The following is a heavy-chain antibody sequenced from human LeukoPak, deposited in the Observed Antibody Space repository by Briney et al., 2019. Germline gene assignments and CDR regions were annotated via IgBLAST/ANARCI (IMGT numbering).Heavy chain of an antibody. D-gene: IGHD4-17*01. CDR1: GGSISSYY. Sequence: SETLSLTCTVSGGSISSYYWSWIRQPPGKGLEWIGYIYYSGSTNYNPSLKSRVTISVDTSKNQFSLKLSSVTAADTAVYYCARRNYGASGYFDYWGQGTLVTVSS. J-gene: IGHJ4*02. V-gene: IGHV4-59*01. CDR2: IYYSGST. CDR3: ARRNYGASGYFDY.